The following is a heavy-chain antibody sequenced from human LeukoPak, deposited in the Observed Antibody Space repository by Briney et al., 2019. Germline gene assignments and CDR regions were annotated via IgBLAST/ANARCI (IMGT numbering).Heavy chain of an antibody. CDR1: GGSFSGYY. D-gene: IGHD2-2*01. J-gene: IGHJ4*02. Sequence: PSETLSLTCAVYGGSFSGYYWSWIRQSPGKGLEWIGEINHSGSTNYNPSLKSRVTISVDTSKNQFSLKLSSVTAADTAVYYCARGGYCSSTSCQTDYWGQGTLVTVSS. CDR3: ARGGYCSSTSCQTDY. CDR2: INHSGST. V-gene: IGHV4-34*01.